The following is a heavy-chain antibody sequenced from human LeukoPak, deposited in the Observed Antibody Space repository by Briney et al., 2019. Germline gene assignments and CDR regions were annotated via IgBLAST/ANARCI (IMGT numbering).Heavy chain of an antibody. CDR2: INQDGGKK. J-gene: IGHJ4*02. CDR3: ARHVDSSWFSGYDY. D-gene: IGHD6-13*01. Sequence: GGSLRLSCAASGFTFSSYWMSWVRQAPGKGLEWVANINQDGGKKYYVDSVKGRFTISRDNAKNSLYLQMNSLRAEDTAVYYCARHVDSSWFSGYDYWGQGTLVTVSS. CDR1: GFTFSSYW. V-gene: IGHV3-7*01.